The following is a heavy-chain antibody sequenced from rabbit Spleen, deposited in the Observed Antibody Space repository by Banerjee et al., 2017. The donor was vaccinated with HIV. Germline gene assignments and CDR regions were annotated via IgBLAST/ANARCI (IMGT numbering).Heavy chain of an antibody. CDR3: ARDLSAYGYSHYVDGTGFDL. V-gene: IGHV1S40*01. J-gene: IGHJ4*01. CDR2: IYTGSGRT. Sequence: LTLTCTASGFSLSNNYVMCWVRQAPGKGPEWIACIYTGSGRTYYASWVNGRFTISKTSSTTVTLQMTSLTAADTATYFCARDLSAYGYSHYVDGTGFDLWGPGTLVTV. CDR1: GFSLSNNYV. D-gene: IGHD6-1*01.